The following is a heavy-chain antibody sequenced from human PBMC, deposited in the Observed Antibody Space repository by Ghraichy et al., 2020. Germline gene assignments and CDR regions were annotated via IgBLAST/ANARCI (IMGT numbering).Heavy chain of an antibody. CDR2: ISGSGGST. V-gene: IGHV3-23*01. D-gene: IGHD6-13*01. Sequence: GGSLRLSCAASGFTFSSYVLSWVRQAPGKGLEWVSGISGSGGSTYYPDSVKGRFTISRDNSKNTLYLQMNSLRVEDTAIYYCAKGIAAGTSAISYYYNGMDVWGQETTVTVSS. J-gene: IGHJ6*02. CDR3: AKGIAAGTSAISYYYNGMDV. CDR1: GFTFSSYV.